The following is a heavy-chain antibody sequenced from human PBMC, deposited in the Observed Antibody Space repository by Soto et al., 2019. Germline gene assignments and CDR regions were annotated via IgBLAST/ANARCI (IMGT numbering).Heavy chain of an antibody. V-gene: IGHV3-30-3*01. Sequence: QVQLVESGGGVVQPGRSLRLSCAASGFTFSSYAMHWVRQAPGKGLEWVAVISYDGSNKYYADSVKGRFIISRDNSKNTLYLQMNSLRAEDTAVYYCARGSDSSGYNLMGFDYWGQGTLVTVSS. CDR3: ARGSDSSGYNLMGFDY. D-gene: IGHD3-22*01. CDR2: ISYDGSNK. CDR1: GFTFSSYA. J-gene: IGHJ4*02.